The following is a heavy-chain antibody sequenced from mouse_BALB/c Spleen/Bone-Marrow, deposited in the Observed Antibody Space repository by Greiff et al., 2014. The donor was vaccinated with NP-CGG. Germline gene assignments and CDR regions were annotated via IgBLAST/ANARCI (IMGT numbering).Heavy chain of an antibody. CDR3: ARGGRLIGYYFDY. CDR1: GYAFSSYW. J-gene: IGHJ2*01. V-gene: IGHV1-80*01. D-gene: IGHD3-2*02. CDR2: IYPGDGDT. Sequence: QVQLQQSGAELVRPGSSVKISCKASGYAFSSYWMNWVKQRPGQGLEWIGQIYPGDGDTNYNGNFKDKATLTTDKSSTTAYMQLSSLTSEDSAVHFCARGGRLIGYYFDYWGQGTTLTVSS.